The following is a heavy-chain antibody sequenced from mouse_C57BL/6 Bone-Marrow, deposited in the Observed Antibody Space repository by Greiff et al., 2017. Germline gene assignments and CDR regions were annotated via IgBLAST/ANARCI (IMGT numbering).Heavy chain of an antibody. Sequence: VQLKESGPGMVKPSQSLSLTCTVTGYSITSGYDWHWIRHFPGNKLEWMGYISYSGSTNYNPSLKSRISITHDTSKNQFFLKLNSVTTEDTATYYCARETWDGFMDYWGQGTSVTVSS. CDR1: GYSITSGYD. D-gene: IGHD4-1*01. CDR2: ISYSGST. V-gene: IGHV3-1*01. CDR3: ARETWDGFMDY. J-gene: IGHJ4*01.